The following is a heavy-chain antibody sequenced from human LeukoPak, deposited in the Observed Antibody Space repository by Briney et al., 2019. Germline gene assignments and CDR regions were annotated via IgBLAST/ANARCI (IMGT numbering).Heavy chain of an antibody. CDR2: IYHSGST. Sequence: NPSETLSPTCTLSGGSISTYYWSWIRQPPGKGLEWIGYIYHSGSTNYNPSLKSRVTISVDTSKNQFSLKLSSVTAADTAVYYCARSGGYASPIGYWGQGALVTVSS. V-gene: IGHV4-59*01. J-gene: IGHJ4*02. CDR1: GGSISTYY. D-gene: IGHD5-12*01. CDR3: ARSGGYASPIGY.